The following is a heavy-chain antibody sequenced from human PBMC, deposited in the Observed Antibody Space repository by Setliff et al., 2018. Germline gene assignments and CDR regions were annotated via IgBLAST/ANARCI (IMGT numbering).Heavy chain of an antibody. V-gene: IGHV3-30*01. CDR2: TSYDGINR. J-gene: IGHJ6*04. CDR3: ARDFRGGILAATHNYNFWSGVKDV. D-gene: IGHD3-3*01. Sequence: GGSLRLSCAASGFIFSNYAMHWVRQAPGKGLEWVAVTSYDGINRYYADSVKGRFTISRDNSKNTLYLQMNTLRTEDTAVYYCARDFRGGILAATHNYNFWSGVKDVWGKGTTVTVSS. CDR1: GFIFSNYA.